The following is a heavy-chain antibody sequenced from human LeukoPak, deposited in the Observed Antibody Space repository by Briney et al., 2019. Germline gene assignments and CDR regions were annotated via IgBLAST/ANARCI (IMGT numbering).Heavy chain of an antibody. CDR2: ISSSGSTI. CDR1: GFTFSDYY. J-gene: IGHJ6*02. D-gene: IGHD6-13*01. Sequence: GGSLRLSCAASGFTFSDYYMSWIRQAPGKGLEWVSYISSSGSTIYYADSVKGRFTISRDDAKNSLYLQMNSLRAEDTAVYYRARAKYSSSWHLGPTVDGYYYYYGMDVWGQGTTVTVSS. V-gene: IGHV3-11*01. CDR3: ARAKYSSSWHLGPTVDGYYYYYGMDV.